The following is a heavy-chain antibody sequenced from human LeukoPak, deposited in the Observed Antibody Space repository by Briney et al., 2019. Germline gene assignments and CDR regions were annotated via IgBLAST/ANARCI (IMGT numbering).Heavy chain of an antibody. Sequence: KTSETLSLTCTVSGVSISSSSYYWGWIRQPPGKGLEWIGSIYYSGSTYYNPSLKSRVTISVDTSKNQFSLKLSSVTAADTAVYYCARLGWGTYYYDSSGQPNAANFDYWGQGTLVTVSS. D-gene: IGHD3-22*01. J-gene: IGHJ4*02. CDR3: ARLGWGTYYYDSSGQPNAANFDY. CDR2: IYYSGST. CDR1: GVSISSSSYY. V-gene: IGHV4-39*01.